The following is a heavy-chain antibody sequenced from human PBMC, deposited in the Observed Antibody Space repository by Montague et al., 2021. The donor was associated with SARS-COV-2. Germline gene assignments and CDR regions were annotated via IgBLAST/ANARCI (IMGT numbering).Heavy chain of an antibody. V-gene: IGHV4-39*01. CDR2: IYYSGST. CDR3: ARREDYYGSGSYPN. CDR1: GGSISSSSYY. Sequence: SETLSLTCTGSGGSISSSSYYWGWIRQPPGKGLEWIGCIYYSGSTYYNPSLKSRVTTSVDTSKNQFSLKLSSVTAADTAVYYCARREDYYGSGSYPNWGQGTLVTVSS. J-gene: IGHJ4*02. D-gene: IGHD3-10*01.